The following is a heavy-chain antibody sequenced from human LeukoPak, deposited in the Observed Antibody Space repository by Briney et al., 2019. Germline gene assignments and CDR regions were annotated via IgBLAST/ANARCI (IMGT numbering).Heavy chain of an antibody. V-gene: IGHV1-69*04. CDR1: GGTFSSYA. D-gene: IGHD5-18*01. CDR3: ARDYPSAMDAFDI. CDR2: IIPILGIA. J-gene: IGHJ3*02. Sequence: SVKVSCKASGGTFSSYAISWVRQAPGQGLEWMGRIIPILGIANYAQKFQGRVTITADKSTSTAYMELSSLRSEDTAVYYCARDYPSAMDAFDIWGQGTMVTVSS.